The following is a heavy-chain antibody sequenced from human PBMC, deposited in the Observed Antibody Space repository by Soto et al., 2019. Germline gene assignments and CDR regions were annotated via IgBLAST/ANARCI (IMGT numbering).Heavy chain of an antibody. CDR1: VGSISSSNW. D-gene: IGHD4-17*01. CDR3: AAHAGDTYGPLGY. CDR2: IYHSGST. V-gene: IGHV4-4*02. Sequence: QVQLQQSGPGLVKPSVTLSLTCAVSVGSISSSNWWTWVRQPPGKGLEWLGEIYHSGSTNYNPSLRSRVSVTGDKSKNPFSLRLITVTAADTAMYYCAAHAGDTYGPLGYWGRGTLVTVSS. J-gene: IGHJ4*02.